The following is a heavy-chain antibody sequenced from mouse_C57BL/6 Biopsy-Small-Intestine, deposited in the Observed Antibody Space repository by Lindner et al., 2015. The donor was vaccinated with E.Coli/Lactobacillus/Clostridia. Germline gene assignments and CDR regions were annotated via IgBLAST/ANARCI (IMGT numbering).Heavy chain of an antibody. V-gene: IGHV1-39*01. D-gene: IGHD2-3*01. CDR1: GYSFTDYN. CDR2: INPNYGTT. Sequence: VQLQESGPELVKPGASVKISCKASGYSFTDYNMNWVKQSNGKSLEWIGVINPNYGTTSYNQKFKDKATLTADKSSSTVYMELSRLTSEDSAVYFCARHEDRGLLGACFAYWGQGTLVTVSA. J-gene: IGHJ3*01. CDR3: ARHEDRGLLGACFAY.